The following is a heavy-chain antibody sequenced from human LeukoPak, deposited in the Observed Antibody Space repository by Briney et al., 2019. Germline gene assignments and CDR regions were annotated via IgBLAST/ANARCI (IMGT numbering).Heavy chain of an antibody. Sequence: ASVKVSCKASGYTFTGYYMHWVRQAPGQGLEWMGWINPNSGGTNYAQKFQGRVTMTRDTSISTAYMELSRLRSDDTAVYYCARQTVTAASLLGCWGQGTLVTVSS. V-gene: IGHV1-2*02. J-gene: IGHJ4*02. CDR2: INPNSGGT. CDR3: ARQTVTAASLLGC. CDR1: GYTFTGYY. D-gene: IGHD4-17*01.